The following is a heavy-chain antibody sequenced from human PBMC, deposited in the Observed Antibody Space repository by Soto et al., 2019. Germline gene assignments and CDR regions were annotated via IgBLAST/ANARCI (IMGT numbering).Heavy chain of an antibody. CDR1: GFTFSSYA. J-gene: IGHJ4*02. V-gene: IGHV3-23*01. D-gene: IGHD3-9*01. CDR3: AKDLMVGYDILTGHDY. Sequence: GGSLRLSCAASGFTFSSYAMSWVRQAPGKGLEWVSAISGSGGSTYYADSVKGRFTISRDNSKNTLYLQMNSLRAEDTAVYYCAKDLMVGYDILTGHDYWGQGTLVTVSS. CDR2: ISGSGGST.